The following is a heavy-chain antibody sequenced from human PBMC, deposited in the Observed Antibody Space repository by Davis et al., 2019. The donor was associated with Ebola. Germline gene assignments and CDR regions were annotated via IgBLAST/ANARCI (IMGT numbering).Heavy chain of an antibody. CDR1: GFTFSSYE. CDR3: ARNGGSYSYYYYYGMDV. Sequence: PGGSLRLSCAASGFTFSSYEMNWVRQAPGKGLEWASYISSSGSTIYYADSVKGRFTISRDNAKNSLYLQMNSLRAEDTAVYYCARNGGSYSYYYYYGMDVWGQGTTVTVSS. J-gene: IGHJ6*02. D-gene: IGHD1-26*01. CDR2: ISSSGSTI. V-gene: IGHV3-48*03.